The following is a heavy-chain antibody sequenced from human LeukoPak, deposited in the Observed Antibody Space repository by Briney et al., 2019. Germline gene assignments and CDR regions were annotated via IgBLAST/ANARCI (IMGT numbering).Heavy chain of an antibody. J-gene: IGHJ4*02. CDR2: IHSDGVNK. D-gene: IGHD6-19*01. CDR3: AYSSLST. Sequence: GGSLRLSCAASGFTISSYGMHWVRQAPGKGLEGVAFIHSDGVNKYYPDSVKGRFTISRDNSKNTLYLQMNSLRAEDTAVYYCAYSSLSTWGQGTLVTVSS. V-gene: IGHV3-30*02. CDR1: GFTISSYG.